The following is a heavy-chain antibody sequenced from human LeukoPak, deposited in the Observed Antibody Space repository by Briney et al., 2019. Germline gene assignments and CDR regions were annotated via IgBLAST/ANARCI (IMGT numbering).Heavy chain of an antibody. CDR1: GYTFTSYG. CDR3: VGYSGSSY. Sequence: ASVKVSCKASGYTFTSYGITWVRQAPGQGLEWMGWISAYKGNTSYAQNLQGRVTMTTDTSTSTAYMELRSLRSDDTAVYYCVGYSGSSYWGQGTLVTVSS. D-gene: IGHD1-26*01. CDR2: ISAYKGNT. J-gene: IGHJ4*02. V-gene: IGHV1-18*01.